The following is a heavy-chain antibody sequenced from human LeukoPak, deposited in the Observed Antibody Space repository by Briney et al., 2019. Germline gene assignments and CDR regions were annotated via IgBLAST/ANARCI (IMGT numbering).Heavy chain of an antibody. CDR2: INPNDGDT. CDR1: GYTFTDYY. V-gene: IGHV1-2*02. J-gene: IGHJ4*02. CDR3: ARANFLFCSSTTCLFDY. D-gene: IGHD2-2*01. Sequence: ASVKVSCKASGYTFTDYYMHWVRQAPGQGFEWMGWINPNDGDTNYAQKFQGRVTMTRDTSISTAHMEVRRLRSDDTAVYYCARANFLFCSSTTCLFDYWGQGTLVTVSS.